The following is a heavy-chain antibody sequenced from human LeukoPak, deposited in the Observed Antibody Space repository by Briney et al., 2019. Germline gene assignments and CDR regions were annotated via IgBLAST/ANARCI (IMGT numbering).Heavy chain of an antibody. D-gene: IGHD2-2*02. J-gene: IGHJ4*02. CDR1: GFTFNSYA. CDR2: ISGGGGSA. V-gene: IGHV3-23*01. CDR3: AKHPGYCSSTTCYTFGPNFDY. Sequence: GGSLRLSCAASGFTFNSYAMTWVRQAPGKGLKWVPAISGGGGSAYYADFVKGRFTVSRDNSKNTLYLQMNSLRAEDMALYYCAKHPGYCSSTTCYTFGPNFDYWGQGTLVTVSS.